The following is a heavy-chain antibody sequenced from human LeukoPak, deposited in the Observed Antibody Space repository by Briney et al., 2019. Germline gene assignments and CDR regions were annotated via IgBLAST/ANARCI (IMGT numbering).Heavy chain of an antibody. CDR2: IYYSGST. CDR1: GGSISSYY. CDR3: ARLNYYLSDV. Sequence: SETLSLTCTVSGGSISSYYWSWIRQPPGKGLEWIGYIYYSGSTNYNPSLKSRVTISVDTSKNQFSLKLSSVTAADTAVYCCARLNYYLSDVWGKGTTVTVCS. D-gene: IGHD3-10*01. J-gene: IGHJ6*04. V-gene: IGHV4-59*01.